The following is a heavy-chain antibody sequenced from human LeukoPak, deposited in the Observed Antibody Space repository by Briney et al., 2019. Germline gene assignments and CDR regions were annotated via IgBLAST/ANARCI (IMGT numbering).Heavy chain of an antibody. CDR2: VNPNSGDT. CDR3: AREPNYQYYFHY. J-gene: IGHJ4*02. Sequence: ASVKVSCKAAGYTFTGYYLHWVRQAPGQGLEWMGCVNPNSGDTNYAQKFQGSVTMTRDTSTSTAYMELRSLRSDDTAVYYCAREPNYQYYFHYWGQGTLVTVSS. CDR1: GYTFTGYY. D-gene: IGHD1-7*01. V-gene: IGHV1-2*02.